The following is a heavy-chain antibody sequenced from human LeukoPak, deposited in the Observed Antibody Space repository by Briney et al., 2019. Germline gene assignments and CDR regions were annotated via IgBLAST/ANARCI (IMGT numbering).Heavy chain of an antibody. CDR3: LELGITMIGGV. D-gene: IGHD3-10*02. V-gene: IGHV3-48*03. CDR2: ISSSGSTI. CDR1: GFTFSSYE. J-gene: IGHJ6*04. Sequence: TGGSLRLSCAASGFTFSSYEMNWVRQAPGKGLEWVSYISSSGSTIYYADSVKGRFAISRDNAKNSLYLQMNSLRAEDTAVYYCLELGITMIGGVWGKGTTVTISS.